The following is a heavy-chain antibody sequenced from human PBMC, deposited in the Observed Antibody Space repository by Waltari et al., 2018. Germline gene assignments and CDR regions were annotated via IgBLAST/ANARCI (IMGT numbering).Heavy chain of an antibody. CDR2: ISAYNGNT. CDR1: GYTFTSYG. Sequence: QVQLVQSGAEVKKPGASVKVSCKASGYTFTSYGLSWVRQAPGQGLEWMGWISAYNGNTNYAQKLQGRVTMTTDTSTSTAYMELRSLRSDDTAVYYCARPNPGLAAAGGYYYGMDVWGQGTTVTVSS. J-gene: IGHJ6*02. D-gene: IGHD6-13*01. V-gene: IGHV1-18*01. CDR3: ARPNPGLAAAGGYYYGMDV.